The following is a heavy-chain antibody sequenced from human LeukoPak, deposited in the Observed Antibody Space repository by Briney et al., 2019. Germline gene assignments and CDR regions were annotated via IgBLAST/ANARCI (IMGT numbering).Heavy chain of an antibody. V-gene: IGHV3-66*02. CDR1: GFTVTSNY. D-gene: IGHD7-27*01. J-gene: IGHJ4*02. CDR3: ARVPGLGKLDY. CDR2: IYSDGST. Sequence: GGSLRLSCAASGFTVTSNYMSWVRQAPGKGLEWVSIIYSDGSTYYADSVKGRFTISRDNSKNTLYLQMNSLRLEDTAVYYCARVPGLGKLDYWGQGTLVTVSS.